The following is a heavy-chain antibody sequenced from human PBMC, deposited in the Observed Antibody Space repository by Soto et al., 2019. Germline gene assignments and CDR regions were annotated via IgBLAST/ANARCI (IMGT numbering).Heavy chain of an antibody. D-gene: IGHD3-10*01. CDR2: IYYSGST. V-gene: IGHV4-59*01. Sequence: SETLSLTCTVSGGSISSYYWSWIRQPPGKGLEWIGYIYYSGSTNYNPSLKSRVTISVDTSKNQFSLKLSSVTAADTAVYCCARDLWFGESADYWGQGTLVTVSS. J-gene: IGHJ4*02. CDR1: GGSISSYY. CDR3: ARDLWFGESADY.